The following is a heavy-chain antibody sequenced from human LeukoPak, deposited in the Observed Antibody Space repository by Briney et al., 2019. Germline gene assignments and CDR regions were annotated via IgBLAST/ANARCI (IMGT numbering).Heavy chain of an antibody. J-gene: IGHJ4*02. CDR3: ARSGITMVRGVVDY. CDR1: RFTFNNYN. CDR2: ITSSGTYI. V-gene: IGHV3-21*01. Sequence: PGGSLRLSCATSRFTFNNYNMNWVRQAPGRALEWVPSITSSGTYIFYADSVKGRFTISRDNAKNSLYLQMNSLRAEDTAVYYCARSGITMVRGVVDYWGQGTLVTVSS. D-gene: IGHD3-10*01.